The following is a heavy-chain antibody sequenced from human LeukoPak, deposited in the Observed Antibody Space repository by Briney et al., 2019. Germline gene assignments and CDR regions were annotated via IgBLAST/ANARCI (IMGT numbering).Heavy chain of an antibody. J-gene: IGHJ5*02. V-gene: IGHV4-4*02. Sequence: SETLSLTCAVSGGSISSSNWWSWVRQPPGKGLEWIGEIYHSGSTNYNPSLKSRVTISVDTSKNQFSLKLSSVTAADTAVYYCARSPSSDFWSGPFLNWFDPWGQGTLVTVSS. CDR1: GGSISSSNW. CDR3: ARSPSSDFWSGPFLNWFDP. D-gene: IGHD3-3*01. CDR2: IYHSGST.